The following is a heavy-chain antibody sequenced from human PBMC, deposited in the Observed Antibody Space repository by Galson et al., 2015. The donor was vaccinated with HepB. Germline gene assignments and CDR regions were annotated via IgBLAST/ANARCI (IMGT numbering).Heavy chain of an antibody. Sequence: SLRLSCAASGFTFRSYGMHWVRQAPGKGLEWVAVIWHDESIKYYTDSVKGRFTISRDNSKNTLYLQMNSLRAEDTAVYYCAREGGLYPRDYYYGMDVWGQGTTVTVSS. D-gene: IGHD2-2*02. J-gene: IGHJ6*02. CDR1: GFTFRSYG. CDR3: AREGGLYPRDYYYGMDV. CDR2: IWHDESIK. V-gene: IGHV3-33*01.